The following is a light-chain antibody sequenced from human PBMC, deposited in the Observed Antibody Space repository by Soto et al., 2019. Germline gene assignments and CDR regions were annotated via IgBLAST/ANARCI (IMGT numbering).Light chain of an antibody. CDR3: QHSHNLPIT. V-gene: IGKV1-39*01. CDR2: AAS. Sequence: DIQMTQSPSSLSASVGDRVTITCRASQSISSYLNWYQQKPGKDPKLLIYAASSLQSGVPSRFSGSGSGTDFNFTISSLQTEDFATYFCQHSHNLPITFGQGTRLEIK. J-gene: IGKJ5*01. CDR1: QSISSY.